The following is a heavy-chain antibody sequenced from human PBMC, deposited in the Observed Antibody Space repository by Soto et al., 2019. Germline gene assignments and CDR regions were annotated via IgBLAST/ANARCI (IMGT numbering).Heavy chain of an antibody. Sequence: ASVKVSCKTSGYTFTSYGLSWVRQAPGQGLEWMGWINGYTGNTNYAQKFQGRVTMTTDTSTNTAYLDLWTLISDDTAVYYCARSWVTGKGGIDVWGQGTTVTVSS. V-gene: IGHV1-18*01. J-gene: IGHJ6*02. CDR1: GYTFTSYG. CDR2: INGYTGNT. CDR3: ARSWVTGKGGIDV. D-gene: IGHD3-16*01.